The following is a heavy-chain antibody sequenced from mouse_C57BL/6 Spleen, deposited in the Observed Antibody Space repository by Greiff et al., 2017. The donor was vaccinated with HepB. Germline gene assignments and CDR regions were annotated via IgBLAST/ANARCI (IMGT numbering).Heavy chain of an antibody. J-gene: IGHJ1*03. D-gene: IGHD1-1*01. CDR3: ARPYYGSSYDWYFDV. CDR2: INYDGSST. CDR1: GFTFSDYY. Sequence: EVMLVESEGGLVQPGSSMKLSCTASGFTFSDYYMAWVRQVPEKGLEWVANINYDGSSTYYLDSLKSRFIISRDNAKNILYLQMSSLKSEDTATYYCARPYYGSSYDWYFDVWGTGTTVTVSS. V-gene: IGHV5-16*01.